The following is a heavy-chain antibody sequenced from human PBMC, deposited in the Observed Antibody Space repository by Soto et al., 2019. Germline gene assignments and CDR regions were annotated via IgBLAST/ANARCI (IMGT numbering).Heavy chain of an antibody. Sequence: SETLSLTCSVSGDSISRNYWGWIRQPPGQGLEWVGSISYSGSTFHNPSLKSRVTISMDTSKNQLSLRLTSVTAADTAVYYCAKDKMEQWLVGGYYDYWGQGALVTVSS. V-gene: IGHV4-59*01. D-gene: IGHD6-19*01. CDR1: GDSISRNY. CDR3: AKDKMEQWLVGGYYDY. CDR2: ISYSGST. J-gene: IGHJ4*02.